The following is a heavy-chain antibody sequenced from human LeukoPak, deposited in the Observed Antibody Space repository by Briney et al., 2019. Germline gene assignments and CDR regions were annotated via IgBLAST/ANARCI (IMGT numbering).Heavy chain of an antibody. J-gene: IGHJ4*02. D-gene: IGHD5-24*01. CDR2: IIPILGIA. CDR3: ARDSVEMATIILDY. Sequence: GASVKVSCKASGGTFSSYAISWVRQAPGQGLEWMGRIIPILGIANYAQKFQGRVTITADKSTSTAYMELSSLRSEDTAVYYCARDSVEMATIILDYWGQGTLVTVSS. CDR1: GGTFSSYA. V-gene: IGHV1-69*04.